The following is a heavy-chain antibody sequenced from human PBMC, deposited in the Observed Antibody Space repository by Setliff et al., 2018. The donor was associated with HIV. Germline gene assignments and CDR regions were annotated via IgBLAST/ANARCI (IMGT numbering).Heavy chain of an antibody. J-gene: IGHJ4*02. CDR3: AKVIATSGYYGYYFDY. V-gene: IGHV3-23*01. Sequence: PGGSLRLSCAASGFTLSTYAMIWVRQAPGKGLEWVSGISGNGGSTYYADSMRGRFTISKDISNKTLYLHMNTLRAEDTAVYYCAKVIATSGYYGYYFDYWGQGSLVTVSS. CDR1: GFTLSTYA. D-gene: IGHD3-3*01. CDR2: ISGNGGST.